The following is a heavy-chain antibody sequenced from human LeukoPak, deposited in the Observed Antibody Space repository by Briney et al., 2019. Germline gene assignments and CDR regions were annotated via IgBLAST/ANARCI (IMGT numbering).Heavy chain of an antibody. J-gene: IGHJ4*02. Sequence: SETLSLTCTVSGGSISSSSYYWGWIRQPPGKGLEWIGSIYYSGSTYYNPSLKSRVTISVDTSKNQFSLKLSSVTAADTAVYYCARMVYSSGYYVFDYWGQGTLVSVSS. V-gene: IGHV4-39*01. CDR3: ARMVYSSGYYVFDY. CDR2: IYYSGST. CDR1: GGSISSSSYY. D-gene: IGHD3-22*01.